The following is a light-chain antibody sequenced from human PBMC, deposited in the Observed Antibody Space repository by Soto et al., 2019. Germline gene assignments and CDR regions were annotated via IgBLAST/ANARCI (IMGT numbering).Light chain of an antibody. CDR2: AAS. J-gene: IGKJ1*01. Sequence: DIQMTQSPSSLSTSVGDRVTITCRASQGISNYLAWYQQKPGKVPKLLIYAASTLQSGVPSRFSGSGSGTDFTLTISSQQPGDVATYYCQKYNSAPWTFGQGTKVEIK. CDR1: QGISNY. CDR3: QKYNSAPWT. V-gene: IGKV1-27*01.